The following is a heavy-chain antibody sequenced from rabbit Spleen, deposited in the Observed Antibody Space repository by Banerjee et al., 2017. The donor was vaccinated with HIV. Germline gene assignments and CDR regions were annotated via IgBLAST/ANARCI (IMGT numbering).Heavy chain of an antibody. CDR3: ARDLVTVIGWNFNL. Sequence: QSLEESGGGLVQPGGSLKLSCKASGFDFSDYGVSWLRQAPGKGLEWIACINTVTGKTVYASWAKGRFIMSRTSSTTVTLQMTSLTAADTATYFCARDLVTVIGWNFNLWGPGTLVTVS. J-gene: IGHJ4*01. CDR1: GFDFSDYG. D-gene: IGHD1-1*01. V-gene: IGHV1S40*01. CDR2: INTVTGKT.